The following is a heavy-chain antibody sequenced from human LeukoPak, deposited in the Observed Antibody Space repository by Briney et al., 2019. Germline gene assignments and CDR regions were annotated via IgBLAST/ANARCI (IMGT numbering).Heavy chain of an antibody. D-gene: IGHD5-18*01. J-gene: IGHJ4*02. V-gene: IGHV3-74*01. CDR2: INSDGSST. Sequence: GGSLRLSRAASGFTFSSYWMHWVRQAPGKGLVWVSRINSDGSSTSYADSVKGRFTISRDNAKNTLYLQMNSLRAEDTAVYYCARKAGGYSYGPLDYWGQGTLVTVSS. CDR3: ARKAGGYSYGPLDY. CDR1: GFTFSSYW.